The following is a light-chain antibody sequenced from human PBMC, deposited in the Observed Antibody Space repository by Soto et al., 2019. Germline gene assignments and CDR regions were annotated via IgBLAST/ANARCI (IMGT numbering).Light chain of an antibody. CDR3: QHYVTSLTT. Sequence: IVLTQSPGNLSLSPGDRPTPYCQASQSVSSNHLAWYQQKPGQAPRLLIYDASNRATGIPARFSGSGSGTDFTLTSSSLEPEDFAVYYCQHYVTSLTTFGQGTKVDIK. CDR2: DAS. CDR1: QSVSSNH. V-gene: IGKV3-20*01. J-gene: IGKJ1*01.